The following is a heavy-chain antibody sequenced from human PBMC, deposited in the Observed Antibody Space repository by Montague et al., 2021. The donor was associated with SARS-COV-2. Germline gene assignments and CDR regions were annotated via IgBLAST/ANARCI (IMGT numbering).Heavy chain of an antibody. CDR2: IHYSGST. CDR1: GGSISSSSYY. Sequence: SETLSLTCTVSGGSISSSSYYWGWIRQPPGKGLEWIGSIHYSGSTYYNPSLKSRATISVDTSKNQFSLKLSSVTAADTAVYYCARDTRITMIVVVQGYGMDVWGQGTTVTVSS. V-gene: IGHV4-39*07. D-gene: IGHD3-22*01. CDR3: ARDTRITMIVVVQGYGMDV. J-gene: IGHJ6*02.